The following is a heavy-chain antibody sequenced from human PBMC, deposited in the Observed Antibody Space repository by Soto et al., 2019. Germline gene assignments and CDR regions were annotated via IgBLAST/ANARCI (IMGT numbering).Heavy chain of an antibody. V-gene: IGHV3-43*01. CDR1: GFTFDDYT. D-gene: IGHD6-19*01. Sequence: GGSLRLSCAASGFTFDDYTMHWVRQAPGKGLEWVSLISWDGGSTYYADSVKGRFTISRDNSKNSLYLQMNSLRAEDTALYYCAKDFFESGWYFVYDIWGQGTMVTVSS. J-gene: IGHJ3*02. CDR3: AKDFFESGWYFVYDI. CDR2: ISWDGGST.